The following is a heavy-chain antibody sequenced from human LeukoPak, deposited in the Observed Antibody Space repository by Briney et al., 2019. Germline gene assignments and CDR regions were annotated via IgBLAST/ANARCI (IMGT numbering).Heavy chain of an antibody. CDR1: GYSISSDYY. CDR3: ARDHLANLASRLFDP. V-gene: IGHV4-38-2*02. J-gene: IGHJ5*02. D-gene: IGHD3-3*01. Sequence: SETLSLTCTVSGYSISSDYYWGWIRQPPGKGLEWIGSIYYSGSTYYNPSLKSRVTISVDTSKNQFSLKLSSVTAADTAVYYCARDHLANLASRLFDPWGQGTLVTVSS. CDR2: IYYSGST.